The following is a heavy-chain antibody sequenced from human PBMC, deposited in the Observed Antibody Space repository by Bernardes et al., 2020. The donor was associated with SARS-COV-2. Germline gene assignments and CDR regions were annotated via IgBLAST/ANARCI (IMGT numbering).Heavy chain of an antibody. CDR2: NIHQSGDT. J-gene: IGHJ6*01. CDR1: GYTFTGFY. D-gene: IGHD6-19*01. V-gene: IGHV1-2*02. CDR3: ASRHSSFAFYGLDV. Sequence: GALLISCKTSGYTFTGFYILCLLQAPGRRVQGLGWNIHQSGDTNYEQKFQGRVTMTRDASSSTVYMELNWLRLDDTAMYYCASRHSSFAFYGLDVWGQGTTVIVCS.